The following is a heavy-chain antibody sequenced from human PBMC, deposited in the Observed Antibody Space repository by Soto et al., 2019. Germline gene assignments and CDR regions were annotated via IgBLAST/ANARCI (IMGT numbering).Heavy chain of an antibody. V-gene: IGHV5-51*01. CDR2: IYPGDSDT. Sequence: GESLKLSCKGSGYSFTSYWIGWVRQMPGKGLEWMGIIYPGDSDTRYSPSFQGQVTISADKSISTAYLQWSSLKASDTAMYYCARNGGDYGDYEEFDYWAQGTLVTVSS. CDR3: ARNGGDYGDYEEFDY. D-gene: IGHD4-17*01. CDR1: GYSFTSYW. J-gene: IGHJ4*02.